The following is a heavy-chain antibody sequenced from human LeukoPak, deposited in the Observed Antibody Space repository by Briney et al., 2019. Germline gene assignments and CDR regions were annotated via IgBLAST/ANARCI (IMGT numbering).Heavy chain of an antibody. CDR2: IIPIFGTA. J-gene: IGHJ5*02. Sequence: VASVKVSCKASGGTFSSYAISWVRQAPGQGLEWMGGIIPIFGTANYAQKFQGRVTITADESTSTAYMELSSLRSEDTAVYYCARDLSFDKFNWFDRWGQGSLVTVSS. V-gene: IGHV1-69*13. D-gene: IGHD3-10*01. CDR1: GGTFSSYA. CDR3: ARDLSFDKFNWFDR.